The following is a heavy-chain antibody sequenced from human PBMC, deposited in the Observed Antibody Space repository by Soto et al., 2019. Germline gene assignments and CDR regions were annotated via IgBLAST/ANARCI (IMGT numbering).Heavy chain of an antibody. J-gene: IGHJ6*02. Sequence: SVKVSCKASGGTFSSYAISWVRQAPGQGLEWMGGIIPIFGTANYAQKFQGRVTITADESTSTAYMELSSLRSEDTAVYYCARTSEKRGYSYGPISYSYYGKDVWGQGTTVTVSS. V-gene: IGHV1-69*13. CDR1: GGTFSSYA. D-gene: IGHD5-18*01. CDR2: IIPIFGTA. CDR3: ARTSEKRGYSYGPISYSYYGKDV.